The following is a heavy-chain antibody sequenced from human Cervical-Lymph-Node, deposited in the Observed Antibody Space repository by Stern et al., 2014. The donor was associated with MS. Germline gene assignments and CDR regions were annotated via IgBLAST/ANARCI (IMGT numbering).Heavy chain of an antibody. J-gene: IGHJ4*02. CDR1: GYTFTDYY. Sequence: QVQLVQSGAEVKKPGASVKVSCKASGYTFTDYYMHWVRQAPGQGLEWMGRVNPNSGDTNYAQKFQGRVTMTRDTSITTSYMELSSLRSDDTAVYYCARFYYDSSSYSFDYWGQETLVTVSS. CDR3: ARFYYDSSSYSFDY. CDR2: VNPNSGDT. V-gene: IGHV1-2*06. D-gene: IGHD3-22*01.